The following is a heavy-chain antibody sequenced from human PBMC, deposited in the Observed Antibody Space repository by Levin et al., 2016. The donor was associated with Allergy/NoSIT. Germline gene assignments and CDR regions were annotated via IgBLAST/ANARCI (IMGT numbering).Heavy chain of an antibody. CDR2: IHPSGGNT. J-gene: IGHJ4*02. Sequence: ASVKVSCKASGYTFSSYYILWVRQAPGQGLEWMGLIHPSGGNTNYAQKFQGRVTMTRDTSTSTVYMEMSSLRSEDTAVYYCARAPVAKDFDYWGQGTLVTVSS. CDR3: ARAPVAKDFDY. CDR1: GYTFSSYY. V-gene: IGHV1-46*01.